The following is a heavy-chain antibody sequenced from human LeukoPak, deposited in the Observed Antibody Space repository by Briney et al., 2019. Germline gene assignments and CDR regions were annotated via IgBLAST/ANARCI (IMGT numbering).Heavy chain of an antibody. Sequence: GASVKVSCKASGYTFTGYYMHWVRQAPGQGLEWMGWINPNGGGTNYAQKFQGRVTMTTDTSTSTAYMELRSLRSDDTAVYYCARVDTVWGHRGFDYWGQGTLVTVSS. CDR1: GYTFTGYY. V-gene: IGHV1-2*02. D-gene: IGHD3-16*01. CDR2: INPNGGGT. CDR3: ARVDTVWGHRGFDY. J-gene: IGHJ4*02.